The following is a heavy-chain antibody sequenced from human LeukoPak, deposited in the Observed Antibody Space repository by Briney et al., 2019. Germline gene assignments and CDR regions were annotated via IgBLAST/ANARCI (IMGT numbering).Heavy chain of an antibody. CDR3: ARRGDYFDY. D-gene: IGHD3-16*01. J-gene: IGHJ4*02. Sequence: GGSLRLSCAASGFTFSDYYMTWIRQAPGKGLEWVSYISNSGTTMYYADSVTGRFTISRDNAKKSLYLQMNRLRAEDTAVYYCARRGDYFDYWGQGTLVTVSS. CDR2: ISNSGTTM. CDR1: GFTFSDYY. V-gene: IGHV3-11*01.